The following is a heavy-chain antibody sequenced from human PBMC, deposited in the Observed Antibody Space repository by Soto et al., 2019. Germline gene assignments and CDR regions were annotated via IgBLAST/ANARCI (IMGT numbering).Heavy chain of an antibody. Sequence: SQTLSLTCAISGDSVSSNSAAWNWIRQSPSRGLEWLGRTYYRSKWYNDYAVSVKSRITINPDTSKNQFSLQLNSVTPEDTAVYYCARVGGYSYGSGSLDSWGQGNLVTVSS. CDR2: TYYRSKWYN. CDR3: ARVGGYSYGSGSLDS. CDR1: GDSVSSNSAA. J-gene: IGHJ4*02. D-gene: IGHD3-10*01. V-gene: IGHV6-1*01.